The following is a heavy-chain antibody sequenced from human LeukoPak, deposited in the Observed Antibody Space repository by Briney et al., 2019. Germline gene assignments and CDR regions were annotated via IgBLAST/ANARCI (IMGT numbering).Heavy chain of an antibody. CDR2: ISSSSRTI. D-gene: IGHD1-26*01. V-gene: IGHV3-48*04. Sequence: PGGSLRLSCAASGFTFSSYSMNWVRQAPGKGLEWVSYISSSSRTIYYADSVKGRFTISRDNAKNSLYLQMNSLRAEDTAVYYCAREKYSGSRTPPSLWGQGTMVTVSS. J-gene: IGHJ3*01. CDR1: GFTFSSYS. CDR3: AREKYSGSRTPPSL.